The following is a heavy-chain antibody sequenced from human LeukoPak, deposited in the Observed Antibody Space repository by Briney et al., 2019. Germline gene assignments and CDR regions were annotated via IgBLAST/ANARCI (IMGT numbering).Heavy chain of an antibody. J-gene: IGHJ5*02. Sequence: GGSLRLSCAASGFTVSSNYMSWVRQAPGKGLEWVSIIYSGGSTYYADSVKGRFTISRDNAKNSLYLQMNSLRAEDTAVYYCLKCSNGFDPWGQGTLVTVSS. D-gene: IGHD4-4*01. CDR1: GFTVSSNY. CDR3: LKCSNGFDP. CDR2: IYSGGST. V-gene: IGHV3-66*01.